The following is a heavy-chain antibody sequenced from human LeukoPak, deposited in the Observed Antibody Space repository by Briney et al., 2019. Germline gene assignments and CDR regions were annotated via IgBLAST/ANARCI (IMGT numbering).Heavy chain of an antibody. CDR3: ARDAGTDGTYFDY. D-gene: IGHD1-1*01. V-gene: IGHV3-30*04. Sequence: AGGTLRLTCAASGFIFGAYALHWVRRAPGKRLEWVAVISYDGSNKYYVDSVKGRITISRDKSKNTVYLQMNSLRVEDTAVYYCARDAGTDGTYFDYWGQGTLVTVSS. CDR2: ISYDGSNK. CDR1: GFIFGAYA. J-gene: IGHJ4*02.